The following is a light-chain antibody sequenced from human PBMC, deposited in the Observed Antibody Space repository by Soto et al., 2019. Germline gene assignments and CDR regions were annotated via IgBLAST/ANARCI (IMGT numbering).Light chain of an antibody. CDR2: GAS. J-gene: IGKJ1*01. Sequence: EIVMTQSPATLSVSPGERATLSCRASQRVSSNLSWYQQKPGQAPRLLIYGASTRATGIPARFSGSGSGTEFTLTINSLQAEDCAVYYCQQYYNWPRTFGQGTKVDIK. CDR1: QRVSSN. V-gene: IGKV3D-15*01. CDR3: QQYYNWPRT.